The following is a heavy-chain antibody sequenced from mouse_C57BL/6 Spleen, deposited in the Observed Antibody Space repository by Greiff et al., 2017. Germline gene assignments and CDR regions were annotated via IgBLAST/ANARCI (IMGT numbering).Heavy chain of an antibody. CDR3: ARGDGYYTPWFAY. Sequence: VQLQQPGAELVRPGSSVKLSCKASGYTFTSYWLDWVKQRPGQGLEWIGNIYPSDSETHYNQKFKDKATLTVDKSSSTAYMQLSSLTSEDSAVYYCARGDGYYTPWFAYWGQGTLVTVSA. CDR1: GYTFTSYW. CDR2: IYPSDSET. D-gene: IGHD2-3*01. V-gene: IGHV1-61*01. J-gene: IGHJ3*01.